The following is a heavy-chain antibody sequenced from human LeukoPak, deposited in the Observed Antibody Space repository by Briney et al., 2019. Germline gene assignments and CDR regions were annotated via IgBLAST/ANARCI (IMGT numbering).Heavy chain of an antibody. CDR2: IKQDGSEK. D-gene: IGHD3-22*01. CDR1: GFTFSSYW. V-gene: IGHV3-7*01. J-gene: IGHJ3*02. Sequence: PGGSLRLSCAASGFTFSSYWMSWVRQAPGKGLEWVANIKQDGSEKYYVDSVKGRFTISRDNAKNSLYLQMNSLRAEDTAVYYCAREGSSGYYYDAFDIWGQGTMVTVSS. CDR3: AREGSSGYYYDAFDI.